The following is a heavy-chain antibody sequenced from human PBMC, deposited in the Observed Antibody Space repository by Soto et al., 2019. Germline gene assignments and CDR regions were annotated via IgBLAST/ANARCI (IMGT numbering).Heavy chain of an antibody. CDR1: GFTFSSYG. CDR2: ISYDGSNK. V-gene: IGHV3-30*18. CDR3: AKDLLGITIFGVVIPYGMDV. Sequence: LRLSCAASGFTFSSYGMHWVRQAPGKGLEWVAVISYDGSNKYYADSVKGRFTISRDNSKNTLYLQMNSLRAEDTAVYYCAKDLLGITIFGVVIPYGMDVWGQGTTVTVSS. J-gene: IGHJ6*02. D-gene: IGHD3-3*01.